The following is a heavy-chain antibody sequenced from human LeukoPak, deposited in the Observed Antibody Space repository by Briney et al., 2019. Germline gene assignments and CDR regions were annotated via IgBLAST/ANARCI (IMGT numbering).Heavy chain of an antibody. Sequence: ASVKVSCKASGGTFSSYAISWVRQAPGQGLEWMGGIIPIFGTANYAQKFQGRVTITADESTSTAYMELSSLRSEDTAVYYCARGGYYCDSSGYYYGYFQHWGQGTLVTVSS. CDR2: IIPIFGTA. V-gene: IGHV1-69*13. D-gene: IGHD3-22*01. CDR3: ARGGYYCDSSGYYYGYFQH. J-gene: IGHJ1*01. CDR1: GGTFSSYA.